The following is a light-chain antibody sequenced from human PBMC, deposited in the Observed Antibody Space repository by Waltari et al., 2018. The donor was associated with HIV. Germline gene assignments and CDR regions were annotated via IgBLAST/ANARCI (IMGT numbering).Light chain of an antibody. Sequence: EIVLTHSPGTMSLSRGERATLSCRASHSVSSSYLAWYQQKPGQAPRHLIYGASSRATDIPDRFRGSGSGTDFTLTISRLEPEDFAVYDCQQYGSSLVTFGGGTKVEIK. J-gene: IGKJ4*01. CDR2: GAS. V-gene: IGKV3-20*01. CDR3: QQYGSSLVT. CDR1: HSVSSSY.